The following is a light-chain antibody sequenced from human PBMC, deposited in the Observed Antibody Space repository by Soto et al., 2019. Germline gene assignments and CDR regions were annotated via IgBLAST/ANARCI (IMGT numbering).Light chain of an antibody. Sequence: QMTPSPYNLSASVGDRVTITFRASQSIGKYLSWFQQTPGNAPKLLIYAASTLQSGVPSRFSGSGSGTDFTLTIGCLQSEDFATYYCQQYHSYPRAFGQWTKV. J-gene: IGKJ1*01. CDR2: AAS. V-gene: IGKV1-16*01. CDR3: QQYHSYPRA. CDR1: QSIGKY.